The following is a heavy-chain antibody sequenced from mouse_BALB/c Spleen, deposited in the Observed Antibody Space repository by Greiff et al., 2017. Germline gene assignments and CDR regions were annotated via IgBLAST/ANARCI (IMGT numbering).Heavy chain of an antibody. CDR2: IDPETGGT. D-gene: IGHD1-3*01. Sequence: QVQLQQSGAELVRPGASVTLSCKASGYTFTDYEMHWVKQTPVHGLEWIGAIDPETGGTAYNQKFKGKATLTADKSSSTAYMELRSLTSEDSAVYYCTRELYWGQGTLVTVSA. CDR1: GYTFTDYE. CDR3: TRELY. V-gene: IGHV1-15*01. J-gene: IGHJ3*01.